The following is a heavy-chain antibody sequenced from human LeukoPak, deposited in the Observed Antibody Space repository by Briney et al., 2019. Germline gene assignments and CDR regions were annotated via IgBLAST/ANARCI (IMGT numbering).Heavy chain of an antibody. CDR2: ITATGGI. CDR3: TKDPNGDYVGAFDF. J-gene: IGHJ3*01. CDR1: TFAFSTYA. V-gene: IGHV3-23*01. Sequence: GSLRLSCAASTFAFSTYAMTWVRQPPGKGLEWVSSITATGGISYADSVKGRFTISRDNSKSTLYLQMNSLRAEDTAVYYCTKDPNGDYVGAFDFWGQGTMVTVSS. D-gene: IGHD4-17*01.